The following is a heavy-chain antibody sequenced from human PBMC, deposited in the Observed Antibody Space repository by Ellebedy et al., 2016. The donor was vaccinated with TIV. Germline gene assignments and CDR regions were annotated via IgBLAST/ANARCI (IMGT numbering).Heavy chain of an antibody. D-gene: IGHD3-3*01. CDR2: ISYDGSNK. CDR3: ARAGIFGVVIPIDY. Sequence: GGSLRLXCAASGFTFSSYWMSWVRQAPGKGLEWVAVISYDGSNKYYADSVKGRFTISRDNSKNTLYLQMNSLRAEDTAVYYCARAGIFGVVIPIDYWGQGTLVTVSS. J-gene: IGHJ4*02. CDR1: GFTFSSYW. V-gene: IGHV3-30-3*01.